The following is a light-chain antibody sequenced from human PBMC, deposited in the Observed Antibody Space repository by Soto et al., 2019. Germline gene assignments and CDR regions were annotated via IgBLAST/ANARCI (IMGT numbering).Light chain of an antibody. V-gene: IGLV2-14*01. J-gene: IGLJ1*01. CDR2: EVS. CDR3: AAYTIKITYV. CDR1: NVDVGGYNY. Sequence: QSALTQPASVSGSPGQSITISCTGTNVDVGGYNYVSWYQHHLCKAPKLLIFEVSNRPSGVSKRLSGSKSVNTALLTIPGRHSEVEADYYCAAYTIKITYVLGSGTKDTGL.